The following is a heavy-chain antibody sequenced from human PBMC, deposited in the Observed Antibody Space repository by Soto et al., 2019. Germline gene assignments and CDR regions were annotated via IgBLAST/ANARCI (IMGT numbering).Heavy chain of an antibody. Sequence: EVQLVESGGGLVQPGGSLRLSCAAAGFTVSDNYLSWVRQAPGKGLEWVSVIYRGGSTYYANSVKGRFTISRDNSQNTLFLQMKSLRAEDTAVYYCARDRIAVAGTHFQYWGQGTLVTVSS. D-gene: IGHD6-13*01. CDR1: GFTVSDNY. V-gene: IGHV3-66*01. CDR2: IYRGGST. CDR3: ARDRIAVAGTHFQY. J-gene: IGHJ1*01.